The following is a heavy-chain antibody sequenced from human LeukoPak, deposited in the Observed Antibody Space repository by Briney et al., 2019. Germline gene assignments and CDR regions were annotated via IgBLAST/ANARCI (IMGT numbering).Heavy chain of an antibody. CDR1: GFTFSSYG. CDR2: IWYDGSNK. CDR3: AKDTNSGWSYFDY. J-gene: IGHJ4*02. Sequence: GRSLRLSCAASGFTFSSYGMHWVRQAPGKGLEWVAVIWYDGSNKYYADSVKGRFTISRDNSKNTLYLQMNSLRAEDTAVYYCAKDTNSGWSYFDYWGQGTLVTVSS. V-gene: IGHV3-33*06. D-gene: IGHD6-19*01.